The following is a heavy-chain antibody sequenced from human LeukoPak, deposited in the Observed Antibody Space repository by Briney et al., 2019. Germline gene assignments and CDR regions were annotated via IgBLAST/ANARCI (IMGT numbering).Heavy chain of an antibody. D-gene: IGHD6-13*01. CDR2: IYYSGST. Sequence: SETLSLTCTVSGGSISSYYWSWIRQPPGKGLEWIGYIYYSGSTNYNPSLKSRVTISVDTSKNQFSLKLSSVTAADTAVYYCARSGIAAAAPSFDIWGQGTMVTVSS. CDR1: GGSISSYY. V-gene: IGHV4-59*08. J-gene: IGHJ3*02. CDR3: ARSGIAAAAPSFDI.